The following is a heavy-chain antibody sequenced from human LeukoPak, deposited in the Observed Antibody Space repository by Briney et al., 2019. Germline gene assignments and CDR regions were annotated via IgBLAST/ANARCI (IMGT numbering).Heavy chain of an antibody. CDR2: IYNGGII. D-gene: IGHD3-10*01. CDR3: ARDSGTTGEVKFDP. J-gene: IGHJ5*02. V-gene: IGHV4-4*07. Sequence: PSETLSLTCTVSGDSISRYYWSWIRQPAGKGLEWIGRIYNGGIITYNPSLKSRVTMSIDTSNNQYSLRLRFVTAADTAVYYCARDSGTTGEVKFDPWGQGTLVTVSS. CDR1: GDSISRYY.